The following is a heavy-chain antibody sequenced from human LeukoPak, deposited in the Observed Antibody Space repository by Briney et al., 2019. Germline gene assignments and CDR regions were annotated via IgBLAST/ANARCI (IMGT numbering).Heavy chain of an antibody. V-gene: IGHV3-48*03. Sequence: PGGSLRLSCAASGFTFSSYEMNWVRQAPGKGLEWVSYISSSGSTIYYADSVKGRFTIPRDNAKNSLYLQMNSLRVEDTAVYYCVRDATRGGDLDYWGQGTLVTVSS. CDR1: GFTFSSYE. D-gene: IGHD3-16*01. CDR3: VRDATRGGDLDY. J-gene: IGHJ4*02. CDR2: ISSSGSTI.